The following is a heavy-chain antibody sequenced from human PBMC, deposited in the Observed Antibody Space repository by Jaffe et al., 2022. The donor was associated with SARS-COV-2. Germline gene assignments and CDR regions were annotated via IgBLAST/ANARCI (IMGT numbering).Heavy chain of an antibody. CDR1: GFSLSNARMG. CDR3: ARQVRSPPPSYYYYGMDV. CDR2: IFSNDEK. D-gene: IGHD3-10*01. Sequence: QVTLKESGPVLVKPTETLTLTCTVSGFSLSNARMGVSWIRQPPGKALEWLAHIFSNDEKSYSTSLKSRLTISKDTSKSQVVLTMTNMDPVDTATYYCARQVRSPPPSYYYYGMDVWGQGTTVTVSS. V-gene: IGHV2-26*01. J-gene: IGHJ6*02.